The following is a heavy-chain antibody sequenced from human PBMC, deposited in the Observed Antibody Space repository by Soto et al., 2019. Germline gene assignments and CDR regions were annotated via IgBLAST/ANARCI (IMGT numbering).Heavy chain of an antibody. CDR1: GFSLSTSGVG. J-gene: IGHJ3*02. CDR2: IYWDDDK. V-gene: IGHV2-5*02. CDR3: AHITDSSPPGAFDI. Sequence: QITLKESGPTLVKPTQTLTLTCTFSGFSLSTSGVGVGWIRQPPGKALEWLALIYWDDDKRYSPSLKSRLTTXKXTXXNQVVLTMTNMDPVDTATYYCAHITDSSPPGAFDIWGQGTMVTVSS. D-gene: IGHD6-13*01.